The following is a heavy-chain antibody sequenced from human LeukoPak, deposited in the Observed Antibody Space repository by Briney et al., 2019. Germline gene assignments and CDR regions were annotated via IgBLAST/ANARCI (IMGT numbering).Heavy chain of an antibody. D-gene: IGHD6-6*01. Sequence: PSETLPLTCAVSGGSISSSNWWSWVRQPPGKGLEWIGEIYHSGSTNYNPSLKSRVTISVDKSKNQFSLKLSSVTAADTAVYYCARVQQLVYDPYYYYMDVWGKGTTVTVSS. J-gene: IGHJ6*03. CDR3: ARVQQLVYDPYYYYMDV. CDR1: GGSISSSNW. CDR2: IYHSGST. V-gene: IGHV4-4*02.